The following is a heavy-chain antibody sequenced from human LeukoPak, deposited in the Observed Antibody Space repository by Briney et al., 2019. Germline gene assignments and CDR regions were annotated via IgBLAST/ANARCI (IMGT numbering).Heavy chain of an antibody. CDR2: IYYSGST. CDR3: VREYDTCAFDI. V-gene: IGHV4-61*01. Sequence: PSQTLSLTCTVSGGSISSGSYYWSWIRQPPGKGLEWIGYIYYSGSTNYNPSLKSRVTISVDTSKNQFSLKLSSVTAADTAVYYCVREYDTCAFDIWGQGTMVTVSS. D-gene: IGHD2-8*01. J-gene: IGHJ3*02. CDR1: GGSISSGSYY.